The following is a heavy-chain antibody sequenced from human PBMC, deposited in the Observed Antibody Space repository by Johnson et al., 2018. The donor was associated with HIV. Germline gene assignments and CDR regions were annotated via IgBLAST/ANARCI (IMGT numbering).Heavy chain of an antibody. CDR2: ISWNSGSI. J-gene: IGHJ3*02. Sequence: VQLVESGGGLIQPGGSLRLSCAASGFTFDDYAMHWVRQAPGKGLEWVSGISWNSGSIDYADSVKGRFTISRDNAKNSLYLQMNSLRAEDTALYYCAKDTYTHRTTVTESAFDIWGQGTMVTVSS. CDR1: GFTFDDYA. CDR3: AKDTYTHRTTVTESAFDI. V-gene: IGHV3-9*01. D-gene: IGHD4-11*01.